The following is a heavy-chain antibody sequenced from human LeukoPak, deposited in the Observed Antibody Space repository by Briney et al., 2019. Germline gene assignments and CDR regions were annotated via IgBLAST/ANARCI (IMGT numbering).Heavy chain of an antibody. CDR3: ARRRVVGTSEVVLDF. CDR2: MNPNSGNT. D-gene: IGHD1-26*01. Sequence: ASVKVSCKASGYTFTSYDINWVRQATGQGLEWMGWMNPNSGNTGYAQKFQGRVTMTRDTSTSTVHMELSSLRSDDSAVYYCARRRVVGTSEVVLDFWGQGTLVTVSS. CDR1: GYTFTSYD. V-gene: IGHV1-8*01. J-gene: IGHJ4*02.